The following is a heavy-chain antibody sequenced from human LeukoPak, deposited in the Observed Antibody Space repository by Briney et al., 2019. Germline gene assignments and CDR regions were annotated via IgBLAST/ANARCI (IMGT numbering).Heavy chain of an antibody. CDR3: AKTTVGTGFLDY. J-gene: IGHJ4*02. V-gene: IGHV4-61*02. CDR2: IYTSVST. Sequence: PSETLSLTCTVSGGSISSSYYWSWIRQPAGKGLEWIGRIYTSVSTDYNPSLKSRVTISVDTSKNQFSLKLSSVTEADTAVYYCAKTTVGTGFLDYWGQGTLVTVSS. D-gene: IGHD1/OR15-1a*01. CDR1: GGSISSSYY.